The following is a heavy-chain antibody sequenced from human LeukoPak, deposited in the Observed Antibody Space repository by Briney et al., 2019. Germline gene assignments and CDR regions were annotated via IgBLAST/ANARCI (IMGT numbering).Heavy chain of an antibody. CDR1: GFTVSNYA. CDR3: ARPYGDGRGDYFDY. J-gene: IGHJ4*02. D-gene: IGHD4-17*01. CDR2: ISGRDDST. Sequence: PGGSLRLSCAASGFTVSNYAMYWVRQAPGKGLEWVSAISGRDDSTYYADSVKGRFTISRDNSKNTLYLQMNSLRAEDTAVYYCARPYGDGRGDYFDYWGQGTLVTVSS. V-gene: IGHV3-23*01.